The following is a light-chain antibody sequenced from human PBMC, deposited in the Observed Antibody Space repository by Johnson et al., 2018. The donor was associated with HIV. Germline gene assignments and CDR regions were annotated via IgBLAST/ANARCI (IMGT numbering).Light chain of an antibody. Sequence: QSVLTQPPSVSAAPGQRVTISCSGGIANIGNNYVSWYQQLPGTAPKLLIYEHNKRPSGIPDRFSGSKSGTSATLAISGLQTGDEADYYCGTWDSGLSAGVFGTGTKVTGL. CDR3: GTWDSGLSAGV. CDR1: IANIGNNY. J-gene: IGLJ1*01. V-gene: IGLV1-51*02. CDR2: EHN.